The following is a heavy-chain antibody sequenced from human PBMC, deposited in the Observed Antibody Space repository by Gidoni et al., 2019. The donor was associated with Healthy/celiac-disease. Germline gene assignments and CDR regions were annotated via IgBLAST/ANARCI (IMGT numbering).Heavy chain of an antibody. CDR1: GCTFSSSG. D-gene: IGHD5-18*01. Sequence: VQLVEYGGGGVQPGRSLRRSCAASGCTFSSSGRRWVRQAPGKGLGWGAVIWYDVSNKYYADSVKGRFTSSRDNSKNTLYLQMNSLRAEDTAVYYCASQVGYSYADYYYYGMDVWGQGTTVTVSS. V-gene: IGHV3-33*01. CDR2: IWYDVSNK. J-gene: IGHJ6*02. CDR3: ASQVGYSYADYYYYGMDV.